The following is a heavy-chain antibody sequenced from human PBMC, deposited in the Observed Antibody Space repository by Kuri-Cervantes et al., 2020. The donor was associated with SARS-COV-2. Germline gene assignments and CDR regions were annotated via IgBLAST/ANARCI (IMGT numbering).Heavy chain of an antibody. CDR2: ISAYNGNT. CDR3: ARGGVEATILSVRGVGRSYMDV. CDR1: GGTFSSYT. Sequence: ASVKVSCKASGGTFSSYTISWVRQAPGQGLEWMGWISAYNGNTNYAQKLQGRVTMTTDTSTSTAYMELRSLRSDDTAVYYCARGGVEATILSVRGVGRSYMDVWGKGTTVTVSS. V-gene: IGHV1-18*01. D-gene: IGHD3-9*01. J-gene: IGHJ6*03.